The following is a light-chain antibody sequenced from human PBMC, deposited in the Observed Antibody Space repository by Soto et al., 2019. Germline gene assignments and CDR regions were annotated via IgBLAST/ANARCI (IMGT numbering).Light chain of an antibody. J-gene: IGKJ1*01. V-gene: IGKV1-8*01. CDR3: QQYYTYPLA. CDR1: RPISTY. CDR2: AAS. Sequence: AIRMTQSPSSISAFTGDRVTITCRTSRPISTYLAWYQQKPGKTPTLLMYAASTLQSGVPSRFSGSGSGTDFTLTIGCLQSEDFATYYCQQYYTYPLAFGQGTNIEIK.